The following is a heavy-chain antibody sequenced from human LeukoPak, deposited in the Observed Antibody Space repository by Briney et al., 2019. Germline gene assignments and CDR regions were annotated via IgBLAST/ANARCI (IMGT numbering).Heavy chain of an antibody. Sequence: GGSQRLSCVGSGFTFRSHAMSWVRQAPEKGLEFVSGIYENGGTTYYADSVKGRSSISRDNSKNTLYLQMDSLRGEDTAVYYCAKDFRIGYSAHFDYWGQGALVTVSS. V-gene: IGHV3-23*01. D-gene: IGHD2-21*01. CDR1: GFTFRSHA. CDR2: IYENGGTT. CDR3: AKDFRIGYSAHFDY. J-gene: IGHJ4*02.